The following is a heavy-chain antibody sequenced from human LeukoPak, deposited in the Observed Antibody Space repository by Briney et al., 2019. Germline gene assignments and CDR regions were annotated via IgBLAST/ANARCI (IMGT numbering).Heavy chain of an antibody. Sequence: GSLRLSCAASGFTFSDYSMRWVRQAPGKGLEWVSYISSSGSTIYYADSVKGRFTISRDNAKNSLYLQMNSLRAEDTAVYYCARGGNYYDSSGYYYRDDAFDIWGQGTMVTVSS. CDR3: ARGGNYYDSSGYYYRDDAFDI. V-gene: IGHV3-11*01. CDR1: GFTFSDYS. D-gene: IGHD3-22*01. J-gene: IGHJ3*02. CDR2: ISSSGSTI.